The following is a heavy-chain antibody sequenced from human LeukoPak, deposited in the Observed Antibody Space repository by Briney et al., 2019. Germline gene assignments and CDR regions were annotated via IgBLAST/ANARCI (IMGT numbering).Heavy chain of an antibody. CDR2: INSDGSGT. CDR1: GFTFSNYW. V-gene: IGHV3-74*01. CDR3: ARSSNCVDY. J-gene: IGHJ4*02. Sequence: QPGGSLTLSCAASGFTFSNYWMHWVRQAPGEGLVWVSRINSDGSGTRYADSVEGRFTISRDNAKNALYLHMNSLRAEDTAVYYCARSSNCVDYWGQGTLVTVSS. D-gene: IGHD6-13*01.